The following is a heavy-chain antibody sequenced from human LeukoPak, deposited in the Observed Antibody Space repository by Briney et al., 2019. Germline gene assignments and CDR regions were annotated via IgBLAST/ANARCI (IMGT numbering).Heavy chain of an antibody. CDR2: ICGSGGSP. J-gene: IGHJ4*02. CDR1: GFTFTNYA. CDR3: ARDTHSGYSSSWYGWAFDH. Sequence: SGGSLRLSCAAPGFTFTNYAMTWVRQAPGKGLGWVSGICGSGGSPYNADSVKGRFTISRDNSKNQLYLQMNSLRAEDTAVYYCARDTHSGYSSSWYGWAFDHWGQGSLVTVSS. V-gene: IGHV3-23*01. D-gene: IGHD6-13*01.